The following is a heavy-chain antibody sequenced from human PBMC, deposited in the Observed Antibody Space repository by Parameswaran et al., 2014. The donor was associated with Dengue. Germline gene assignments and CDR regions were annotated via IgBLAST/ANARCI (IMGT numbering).Heavy chain of an antibody. CDR2: INPSGGST. V-gene: IGHV1-46*03. J-gene: IGHJ4*02. CDR3: ARGDGSSSLFDY. Sequence: WVRQAPGQGLEWMGIINPSGGSTSYAQKFQGRVTMTRDTSTSTVYMELSSLRSEDTAVYYCARGDGSSSLFDYWGQGTLVTVSS. D-gene: IGHD6-6*01.